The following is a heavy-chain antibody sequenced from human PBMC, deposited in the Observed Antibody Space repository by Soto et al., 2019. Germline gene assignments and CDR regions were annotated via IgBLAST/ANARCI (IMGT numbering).Heavy chain of an antibody. V-gene: IGHV1-24*01. Sequence: GASVKVSFKVSGYTLTELSMHWLRQAPGKGLEWMGGFDPEDGETIYAQKFQGRVTMTEDTSTDTAYMELSSLRSEDTAVYYCATALHYYGSGSYQYYFDYWGQGTLVTVSS. J-gene: IGHJ4*02. D-gene: IGHD3-10*01. CDR2: FDPEDGET. CDR1: GYTLTELS. CDR3: ATALHYYGSGSYQYYFDY.